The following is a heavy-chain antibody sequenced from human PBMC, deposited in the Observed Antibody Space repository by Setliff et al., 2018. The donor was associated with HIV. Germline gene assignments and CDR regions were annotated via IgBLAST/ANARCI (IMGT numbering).Heavy chain of an antibody. V-gene: IGHV1-2*02. CDR1: GHPFSNYD. CDR3: ARDLAYCSGGSCYRPFIYYFYYMDV. J-gene: IGHJ6*03. Sequence: ASVKVSCKTSGHPFSNYDIIWVRQAPGQGLEWMGCVIPNSGKTYYAQEFQGRVTMTSDTSINTAYMEVSWLTSDDTAIYYCARDLAYCSGGSCYRPFIYYFYYMDVWGKGATVTVSS. D-gene: IGHD2-15*01. CDR2: VIPNSGKT.